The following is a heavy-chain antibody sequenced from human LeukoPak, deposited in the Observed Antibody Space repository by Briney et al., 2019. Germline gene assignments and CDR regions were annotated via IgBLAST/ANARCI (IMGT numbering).Heavy chain of an antibody. CDR1: GFTFNMYN. D-gene: IGHD5-18*01. J-gene: IGHJ4*02. CDR2: ISSSGVYI. Sequence: GGALRLSCAASGFTFNMYNMNWVRQAPGKGVEWVSSISSSGVYIYYADSLKGGLTISRENAKNSLYLQMNSLRADDTAVYYCARDRRLQLWSPAGFDYWGQGTLVTASS. CDR3: ARDRRLQLWSPAGFDY. V-gene: IGHV3-21*01.